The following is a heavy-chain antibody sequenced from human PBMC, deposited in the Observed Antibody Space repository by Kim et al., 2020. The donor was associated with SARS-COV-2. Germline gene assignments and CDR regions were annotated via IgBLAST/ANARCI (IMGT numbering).Heavy chain of an antibody. CDR3: ARAARPRGYSYVHEDLYYYSYGMDV. V-gene: IGHV1-69*13. CDR1: GGTFSSYA. J-gene: IGHJ6*02. CDR2: IIPIFGTA. D-gene: IGHD5-18*01. Sequence: SVKVSCKASGGTFSSYAISWVRQAPGQGLEWMGGIIPIFGTANYAQKFQGRVTITADESTSTAYMELSSLRSEDTAVYYCARAARPRGYSYVHEDLYYYSYGMDVWGQGTTVTFSS.